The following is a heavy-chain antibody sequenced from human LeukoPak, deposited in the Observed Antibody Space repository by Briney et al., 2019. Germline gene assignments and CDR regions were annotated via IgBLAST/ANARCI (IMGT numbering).Heavy chain of an antibody. D-gene: IGHD5-18*01. CDR3: ARDLRSYGFREDDAFDI. J-gene: IGHJ3*02. CDR2: ISSSSSYI. CDR1: GFTFSSYS. Sequence: GGSLRLSCAPSGFTFSSYSMNWVRQAPGKGLEWVSSISSSSSYIYYADSVKGRFTISRDNAKNSLYLQMNSLRAEDTAVYYCARDLRSYGFREDDAFDIWGQGTMVTVA. V-gene: IGHV3-21*01.